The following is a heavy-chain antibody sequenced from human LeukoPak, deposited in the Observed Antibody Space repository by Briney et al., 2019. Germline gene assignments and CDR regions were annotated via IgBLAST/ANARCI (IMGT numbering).Heavy chain of an antibody. J-gene: IGHJ4*02. D-gene: IGHD6-19*01. Sequence: SETLSLTCTVSGGSINNYYWSWIRQPPGKGLEWIGYIYYSGSTNYNPSLKSRVTISVDTSKNQFSLKLSSVTAADTAVYYCARALYVAGGDYFDYWGQGTLVTVSS. V-gene: IGHV4-59*08. CDR1: GGSINNYY. CDR3: ARALYVAGGDYFDY. CDR2: IYYSGST.